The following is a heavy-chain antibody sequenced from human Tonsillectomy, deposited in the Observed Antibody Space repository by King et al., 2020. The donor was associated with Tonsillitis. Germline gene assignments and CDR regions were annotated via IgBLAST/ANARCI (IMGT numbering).Heavy chain of an antibody. J-gene: IGHJ4*02. D-gene: IGHD3-10*01. CDR3: AKALVGDSYNFDY. CDR2: IRYDGSNK. Sequence: VQLVESGGGVVQPGGSLRLSCAASGFTFFSYGMHWVRQAPGKGLEWVAFIRYDGSNKYYSDSVKGRFTVSRDNFKNTLYLQMNSLRAEDTAVYYCAKALVGDSYNFDYWGQGTLVTVSS. CDR1: GFTFFSYG. V-gene: IGHV3-30*02.